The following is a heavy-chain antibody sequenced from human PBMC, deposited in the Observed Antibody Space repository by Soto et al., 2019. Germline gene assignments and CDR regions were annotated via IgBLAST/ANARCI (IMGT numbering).Heavy chain of an antibody. CDR3: AKDMKWGGMTTIHYFDS. V-gene: IGHV3-9*02. CDR2: ISSNSDTI. CDR1: GFTADDYA. Sequence: EVQLVESGGGLVQPGRSLRLSYVASGFTADDYAMHWVRQAPGKGLEWVSGISSNSDTIDYADSVKGRFTISRDNAKNSLFPQMNSLRPEDTALYYCAKDMKWGGMTTIHYFDSWGQGTLVTASS. D-gene: IGHD4-17*01. J-gene: IGHJ4*02.